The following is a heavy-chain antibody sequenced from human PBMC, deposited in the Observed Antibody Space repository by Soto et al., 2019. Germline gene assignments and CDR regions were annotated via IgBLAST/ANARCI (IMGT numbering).Heavy chain of an antibody. J-gene: IGHJ6*02. CDR2: FSAYNGKT. Sequence: GASVKVSCKASGYTFTSYGISWVRQAPGQGLEWMGLFSAYNGKTNYAQKLQGRVTMTTDTSTSTAYMELRSLRSDDTAVYYCARVGCSGGSCYPSRRYYYGMDVWGQGTTVTVSS. D-gene: IGHD2-15*01. CDR1: GYTFTSYG. V-gene: IGHV1-18*01. CDR3: ARVGCSGGSCYPSRRYYYGMDV.